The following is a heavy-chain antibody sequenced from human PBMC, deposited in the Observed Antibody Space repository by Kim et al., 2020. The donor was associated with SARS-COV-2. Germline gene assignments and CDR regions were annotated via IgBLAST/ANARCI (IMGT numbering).Heavy chain of an antibody. CDR3: ARDPVGATVTHFDY. J-gene: IGHJ4*02. CDR1: GFTFRSHG. V-gene: IGHV3-33*01. CDR2: IWYDGNNK. Sequence: GGSLRLSCVASGFTFRSHGMHWVRQAPGKGLEWVAVIWYDGNNKYYADSVKGRFTISRDNSKNTLYLQMNSLRAEDTAVYYCARDPVGATVTHFDYWGQGTLVTVSS. D-gene: IGHD4-17*01.